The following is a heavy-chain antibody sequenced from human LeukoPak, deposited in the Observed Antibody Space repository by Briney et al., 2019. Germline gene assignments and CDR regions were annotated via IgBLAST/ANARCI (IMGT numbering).Heavy chain of an antibody. V-gene: IGHV1-2*02. CDR1: GYTFTGYY. D-gene: IGHD4-17*01. CDR3: AREIVGIATVTTPMGY. J-gene: IGHJ4*02. Sequence: ASVKVSCKASGYTFTGYYMHWVRQAPGQGLEWMGWINPNSGGTNYAQKFQGRVTMTRDTSISTAYMELSRLRSDDTAVYYCAREIVGIATVTTPMGYWGQGTLVTVSS. CDR2: INPNSGGT.